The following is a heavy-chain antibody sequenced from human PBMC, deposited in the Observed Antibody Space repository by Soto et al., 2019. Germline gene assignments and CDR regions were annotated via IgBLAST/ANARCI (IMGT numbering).Heavy chain of an antibody. J-gene: IGHJ6*02. CDR3: ARVRDPCLELDGLDV. V-gene: IGHV1-69*06. CDR1: GFTFNVYG. CDR2: LIAIYGEP. Sequence: QVQLVQSGAEVKSPGSSVKVSCKTSGFTFNVYGIHWVRQAPGQGLEWMGGLIAIYGEPYYAQKFQGRVTITGDKFTTAVHLALSSLRSEDTGVYFCARVRDPCLELDGLDVWGQGTTVTVS. D-gene: IGHD6-6*01.